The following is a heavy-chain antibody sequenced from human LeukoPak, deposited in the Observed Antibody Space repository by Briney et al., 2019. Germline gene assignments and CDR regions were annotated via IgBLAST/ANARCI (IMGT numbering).Heavy chain of an antibody. CDR1: GYTLTELS. D-gene: IGHD5-18*01. V-gene: IGHV1-24*01. J-gene: IGHJ6*02. CDR2: FDPEDGET. Sequence: ASVKVSCKVSGYTLTELSMHWVRQAPGKGLEWMGGFDPEDGETIYAQKFQGRVTMTEDTSTDTAYMELSSLRSEDTAVYYCATVTRGNSYGSNYYYYGMDVWGQGTTVTVSS. CDR3: ATVTRGNSYGSNYYYYGMDV.